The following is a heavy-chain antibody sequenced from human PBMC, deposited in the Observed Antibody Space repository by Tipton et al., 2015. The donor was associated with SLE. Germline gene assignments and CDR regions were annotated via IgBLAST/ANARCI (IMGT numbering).Heavy chain of an antibody. D-gene: IGHD2-2*03. CDR2: ISSSSSYI. J-gene: IGHJ4*02. V-gene: IGHV3-21*01. CDR1: GFTFSSYG. CDR3: ASGYCSSTSCPG. Sequence: SLRLSCAASGFTFSSYGMHWVRQAPGKGLEWVSSISSSSSYIYYADSVKGRFTISRDNAKNSLYLQMNSLRAEDTAVYYCASGYCSSTSCPGWGQGTLVTVSS.